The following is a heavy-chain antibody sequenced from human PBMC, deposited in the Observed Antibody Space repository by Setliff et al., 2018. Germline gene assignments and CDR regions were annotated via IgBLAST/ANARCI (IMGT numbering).Heavy chain of an antibody. CDR1: GFTFSSYG. V-gene: IGHV1-18*04. J-gene: IGHJ4*02. CDR2: ISAFSGNT. Sequence: GASVKVSCKSSGFTFSSYGITWVRQGPTQGLEWVGRISAFSGNTHYAQKFQDRVTVTRDTSTSTVYMELRSLTSDDTAVYYCTRDRGHGARWPLFDYWGQGTLVTVSS. D-gene: IGHD3-10*01. CDR3: TRDRGHGARWPLFDY.